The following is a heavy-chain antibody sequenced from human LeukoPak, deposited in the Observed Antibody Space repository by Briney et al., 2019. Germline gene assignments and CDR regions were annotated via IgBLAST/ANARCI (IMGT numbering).Heavy chain of an antibody. CDR3: ARHLGANFDY. J-gene: IGHJ4*02. V-gene: IGHV3-23*01. CDR2: IGGSGGST. D-gene: IGHD1-26*01. CDR1: GFTFSRFA. Sequence: PGGSLRLSCAASGFTFSRFAMSWVRQAPGKGPEWVSVIGGSGGSTNYADSVKGRFTSSRDNSKNTLYLQMTSLRAEDTAVYYCARHLGANFDYWGQGTLVTVSS.